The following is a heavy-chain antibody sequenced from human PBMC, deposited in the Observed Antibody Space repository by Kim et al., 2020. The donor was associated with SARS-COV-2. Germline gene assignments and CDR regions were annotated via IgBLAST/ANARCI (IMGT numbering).Heavy chain of an antibody. CDR2: IYYSGST. Sequence: SETLSLTCTVSGGSISSYYWSWIRQPPGKGLEWIGYIYYSGSTNYNPSLKSRVTISVDTSKNQFSLKLSSVTAADTAVYYCARWYYDFWSGYSPPAGYFDYWGQGTLVTVSS. CDR1: GGSISSYY. J-gene: IGHJ4*02. D-gene: IGHD3-3*01. CDR3: ARWYYDFWSGYSPPAGYFDY. V-gene: IGHV4-59*01.